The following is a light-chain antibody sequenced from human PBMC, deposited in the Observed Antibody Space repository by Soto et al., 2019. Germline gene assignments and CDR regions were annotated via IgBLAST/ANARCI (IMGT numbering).Light chain of an antibody. CDR1: SSDVGGYNY. CDR3: CSYAGSYTWV. CDR2: DVS. J-gene: IGLJ3*02. V-gene: IGLV2-11*01. Sequence: QSALTQPRSVSGSPGQSVTISCTGTSSDVGGYNYVSWYQQHPGKAPKLMINDVSKRPSGVPHRFSGAKSGNTASLTISGLQADDEADYYCCSYAGSYTWVFGGGTKLTVL.